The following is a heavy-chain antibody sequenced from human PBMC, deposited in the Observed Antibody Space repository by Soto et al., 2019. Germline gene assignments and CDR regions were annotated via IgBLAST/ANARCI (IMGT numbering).Heavy chain of an antibody. J-gene: IGHJ3*02. V-gene: IGHV3-64D*06. Sequence: PGGSLRLSCSASGFTFSSYAMHWVRQAPGKGLEYVSAISSNGGSTYYADSVKGRFTISRDNSKNTLYLQMSSLRAEDTAVYYCVKEFEYGAVAGTRGHAFDIWGQGTMVTVSS. CDR2: ISSNGGST. CDR1: GFTFSSYA. CDR3: VKEFEYGAVAGTRGHAFDI. D-gene: IGHD6-19*01.